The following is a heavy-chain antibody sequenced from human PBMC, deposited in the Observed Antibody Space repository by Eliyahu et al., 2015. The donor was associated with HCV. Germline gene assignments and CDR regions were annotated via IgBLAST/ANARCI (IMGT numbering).Heavy chain of an antibody. D-gene: IGHD3-10*01. J-gene: IGHJ4*02. V-gene: IGHV3-11*04. CDR2: INVGGTTI. CDR1: GXIFXDYY. CDR3: VRGAGAFDS. Sequence: QVQLVESGGGLVTPGGSLRLSCXASGXIFXDYYMNWIRQTPGKGLEWVEYINVGGTTIWYADSVKGRFIISRDNAKESLYLQMNRLTDDDTAVYYCVRGAGAFDSWGQGTLVTVSS.